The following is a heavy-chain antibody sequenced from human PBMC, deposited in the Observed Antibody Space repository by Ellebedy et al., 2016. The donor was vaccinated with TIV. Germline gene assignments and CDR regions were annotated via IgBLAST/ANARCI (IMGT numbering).Heavy chain of an antibody. CDR2: IDKSGRST. CDR1: GFAFSSYA. D-gene: IGHD2-8*02. Sequence: GESLKISCAASGFAFSSYAMSWVRQAPGKGLEWVSTIDKSGRSTYYADSVKGRFTISRDNAKNTLYLQMNSLRAEDTAVYYCAAVQYWEADFDIWGQGTMVTVSS. CDR3: AAVQYWEADFDI. V-gene: IGHV3-23*05. J-gene: IGHJ3*02.